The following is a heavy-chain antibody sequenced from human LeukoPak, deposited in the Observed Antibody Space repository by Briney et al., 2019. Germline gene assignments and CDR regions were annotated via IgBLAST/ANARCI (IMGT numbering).Heavy chain of an antibody. V-gene: IGHV4-4*09. Sequence: SETLSLTCTVSGGSISSYYWSWIRQPPGKGLEWIGYIYTSGSTNYNPSLKSRVTISVDTSKNQFSLKLSSVTAADTAVYYCARHLADEIAAAENYYYYYMDVWAKGPRSPSP. CDR1: GGSISSYY. D-gene: IGHD6-13*01. CDR3: ARHLADEIAAAENYYYYYMDV. J-gene: IGHJ6*03. CDR2: IYTSGST.